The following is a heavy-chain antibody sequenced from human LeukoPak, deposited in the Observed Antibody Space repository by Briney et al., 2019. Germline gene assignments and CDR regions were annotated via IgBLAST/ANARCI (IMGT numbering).Heavy chain of an antibody. CDR1: GYTFTDYY. V-gene: IGHV1-2*02. J-gene: IGHJ4*02. Sequence: GASVKVSCKASGYTFTDYYMHWVRQAPGQGLEWMGWINPKSGGRSYAQRFQGRATMTRDTSISTAYMELSRLRSDDTAVYYCATGGRLVPAAMWFDYWGQGTLVTVSS. CDR3: ATGGRLVPAAMWFDY. CDR2: INPKSGGR. D-gene: IGHD2-2*01.